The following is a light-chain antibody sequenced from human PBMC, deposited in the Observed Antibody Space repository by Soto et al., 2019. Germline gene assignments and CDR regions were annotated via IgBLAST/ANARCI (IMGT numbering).Light chain of an antibody. J-gene: IGKJ4*01. Sequence: DIQMTQSPSSVSASVGDRVTITCRASQGINNWLAWFQQKPGKAPKFLIYAASTLQSGVPPRFSGNASGTDFTLTISSLQPEDFATYYCQQANSFPLTFGGGTTVGIK. V-gene: IGKV1-12*01. CDR1: QGINNW. CDR3: QQANSFPLT. CDR2: AAS.